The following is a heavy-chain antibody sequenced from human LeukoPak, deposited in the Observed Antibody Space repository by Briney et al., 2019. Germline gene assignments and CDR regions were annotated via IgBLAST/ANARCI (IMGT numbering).Heavy chain of an antibody. CDR3: ATDSAGRVTMVRGPLDY. CDR1: GFTVSTTD. D-gene: IGHD3-10*01. V-gene: IGHV3-66*01. J-gene: IGHJ4*02. Sequence: GGSLRLSCAASGFTVSTTDMSWVRQAPGKGLEWVSIIYSGDNTYYADSVKGRFTISRDNSKNTLYLQMNSLRAEDTAVYYCATDSAGRVTMVRGPLDYWGQGTLVTVSS. CDR2: IYSGDNT.